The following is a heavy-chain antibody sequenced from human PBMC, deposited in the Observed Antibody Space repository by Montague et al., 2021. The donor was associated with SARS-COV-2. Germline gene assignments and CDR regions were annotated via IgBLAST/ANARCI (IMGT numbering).Heavy chain of an antibody. CDR1: GFTFSSYS. CDR2: ISSSSSYI. Sequence: SLRLSCAASGFTFSSYSMNWVRQAPGKGLEWVSSISSSSSYIYYADSVKGRFTISRDNAKNSLYLQMNSLRAEDTAVYYCVRGGLRYCSGGSCRTKDGMDVWGQGTTVTVSS. J-gene: IGHJ6*02. V-gene: IGHV3-21*01. CDR3: VRGGLRYCSGGSCRTKDGMDV. D-gene: IGHD2-15*01.